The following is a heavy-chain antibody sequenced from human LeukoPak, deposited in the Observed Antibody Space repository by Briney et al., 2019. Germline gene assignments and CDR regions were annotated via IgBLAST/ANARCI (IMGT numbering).Heavy chain of an antibody. CDR3: AKDPPPSASSWQLGYYMDV. Sequence: GGSLRLSCAASGFTFSSYEMNWVRQAPGKGLERVSYISSSGSTIYYADSVKGRFTISRDNAKNSLYLQMNSLRAEDTAVYYCAKDPPPSASSWQLGYYMDVWGKGTTVTVSS. D-gene: IGHD6-13*01. CDR2: ISSSGSTI. V-gene: IGHV3-48*03. J-gene: IGHJ6*03. CDR1: GFTFSSYE.